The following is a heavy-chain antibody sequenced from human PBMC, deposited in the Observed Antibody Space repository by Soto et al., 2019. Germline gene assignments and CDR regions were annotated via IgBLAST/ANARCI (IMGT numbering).Heavy chain of an antibody. V-gene: IGHV5-51*01. CDR2: IYPGDSDT. Sequence: GESLKVSCKGSGYTFTDYWIGWVRQLPGKGLEWMGIIYPGDSDTRYSPSFQGHVTITVDKSTSTAYLQWNTLKASDTAMYYCARHISTFRYDYYAVDVCGQGTTVTVSS. CDR1: GYTFTDYW. CDR3: ARHISTFRYDYYAVDV. D-gene: IGHD2-2*01. J-gene: IGHJ6*02.